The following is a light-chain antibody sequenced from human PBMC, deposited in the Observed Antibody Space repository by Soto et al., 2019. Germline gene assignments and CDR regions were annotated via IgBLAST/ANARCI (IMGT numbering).Light chain of an antibody. CDR3: QQYNALPRT. V-gene: IGKV1-16*01. Sequence: DIQMTQSPSSLSASVGDRVTISCRASQGLNNYLSWIQHKPGKAPKYLIYAAFKLHTGVPSRFSGNASGTDFTLTISSLQPEDFATYYCQQYNALPRTFGQGTKVEIK. J-gene: IGKJ1*01. CDR1: QGLNNY. CDR2: AAF.